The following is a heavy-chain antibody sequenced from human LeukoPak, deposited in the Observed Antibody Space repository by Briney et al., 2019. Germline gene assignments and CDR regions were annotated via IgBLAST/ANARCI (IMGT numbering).Heavy chain of an antibody. CDR3: ARGVVHDFWSGYLPDDAFDN. D-gene: IGHD3-3*01. V-gene: IGHV1-69*05. J-gene: IGHJ3*02. CDR2: IIPISGTA. CDR1: GGTFSSYA. Sequence: AASVKVSCRASGGTFSSYAMSWVRQAPGQGLEWMGRIIPISGTANYAQKFQGRVTITTDESTSTAYMELSSLRSEDTAVYYCARGVVHDFWSGYLPDDAFDNWGQGTMVTVSS.